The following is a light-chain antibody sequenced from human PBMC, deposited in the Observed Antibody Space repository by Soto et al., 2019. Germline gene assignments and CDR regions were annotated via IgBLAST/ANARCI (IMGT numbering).Light chain of an antibody. V-gene: IGLV2-14*01. Sequence: QSALTQPASVSGSPGQSITISCTGTSSDVGAYNYVSWYQQHPGKAPKLIIYEVSIWPSGLSNRFSGSKSGNTASLTISGLQAEDEADYYCSSYTSSSTLQFGGGTKLTVL. CDR2: EVS. J-gene: IGLJ2*01. CDR1: SSDVGAYNY. CDR3: SSYTSSSTLQ.